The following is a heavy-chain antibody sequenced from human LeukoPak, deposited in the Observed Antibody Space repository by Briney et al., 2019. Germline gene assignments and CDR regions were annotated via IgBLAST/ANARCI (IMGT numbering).Heavy chain of an antibody. J-gene: IGHJ4*02. V-gene: IGHV4-38-2*02. CDR1: GYSISSGYY. Sequence: SETLSLTCTVSGYSISSGYYWGWIRPPPGKGLEWIGSIYHSGSTYYNPSLKSRVTISVDTSKNQFSLKLSSVTAADTAVYYCASPSCGGDCYSLPFDYWGQGTLVTVSS. CDR2: IYHSGST. D-gene: IGHD2-21*02. CDR3: ASPSCGGDCYSLPFDY.